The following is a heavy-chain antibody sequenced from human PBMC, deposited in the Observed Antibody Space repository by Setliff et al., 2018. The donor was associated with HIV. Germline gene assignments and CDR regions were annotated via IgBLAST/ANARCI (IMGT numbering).Heavy chain of an antibody. Sequence: GASVKVSCKASGYTFTGHYLHWVRQAPGQGLEWMGWIDPNSGDTNYAQKFQGRVTITSDTSVSTAYMELRRLSSDDTAVYYCARADVLLCDYWDQGTLVTVSS. V-gene: IGHV1-2*02. CDR3: ARADVLLCDY. CDR2: IDPNSGDT. D-gene: IGHD3-16*01. J-gene: IGHJ4*02. CDR1: GYTFTGHY.